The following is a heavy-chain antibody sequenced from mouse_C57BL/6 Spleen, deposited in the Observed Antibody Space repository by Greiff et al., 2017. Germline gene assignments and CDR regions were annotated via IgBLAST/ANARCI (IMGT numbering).Heavy chain of an antibody. J-gene: IGHJ4*01. CDR2: IDPSDSYT. Sequence: QVQLQQPGAELVRPGPSVKLSCKASGYTFTSYWMHWVKQRPGQGLEWIGVIDPSDSYTNYNQKFKGKATLTVDTSSSTAYMQLSSLTSENSTVYYWARELRSYYAMDYWGQGTSVTVSS. D-gene: IGHD1-1*01. CDR1: GYTFTSYW. CDR3: ARELRSYYAMDY. V-gene: IGHV1-59*01.